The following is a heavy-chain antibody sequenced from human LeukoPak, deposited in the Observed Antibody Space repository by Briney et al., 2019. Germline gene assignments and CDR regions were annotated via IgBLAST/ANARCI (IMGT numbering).Heavy chain of an antibody. Sequence: SETLSLTCAVSGASISSNWWNWVRQPPGKGLEWIGEIHHSGSANYNPSLKSRVTISLDTSENQFSLRLSSVTAADTAVYYCVRDRGEWSYSHDYWGQGTLVTVSS. CDR1: GASISSNW. V-gene: IGHV4-4*02. J-gene: IGHJ4*02. CDR2: IHHSGSA. CDR3: VRDRGEWSYSHDY. D-gene: IGHD3-10*01.